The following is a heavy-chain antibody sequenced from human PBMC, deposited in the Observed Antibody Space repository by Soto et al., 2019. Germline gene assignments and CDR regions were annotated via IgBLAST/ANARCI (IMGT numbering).Heavy chain of an antibody. CDR3: ARVRQLVGYFYYYMDV. CDR2: ISAYKGNT. CDR1: GYTFTNYG. J-gene: IGHJ6*03. V-gene: IGHV1-18*01. Sequence: QVQLLQSGAEVKKPGASVKVSCKASGYTFTNYGITWVRQAPGQGLEWMGWISAYKGNTHYTQRLQGRVTMTTDTSTSTAYMELRGLRSDDTAVYYWARVRQLVGYFYYYMDVWGKGTTVTVSS. D-gene: IGHD6-6*01.